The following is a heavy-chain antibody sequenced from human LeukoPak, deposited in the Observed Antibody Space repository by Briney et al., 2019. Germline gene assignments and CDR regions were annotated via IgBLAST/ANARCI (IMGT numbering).Heavy chain of an antibody. CDR3: ARAQSGYDLFDY. CDR1: GGTFSSYA. J-gene: IGHJ4*02. D-gene: IGHD5-12*01. Sequence: SVKVSCKASGGTFSSYAISGGRQAPGQGLEWMGGIIPIFGTANYAQKFQGRVTITTDESTSTAYMELSSLRSEDTAVYYCARAQSGYDLFDYWGQGTLVTVSS. V-gene: IGHV1-69*05. CDR2: IIPIFGTA.